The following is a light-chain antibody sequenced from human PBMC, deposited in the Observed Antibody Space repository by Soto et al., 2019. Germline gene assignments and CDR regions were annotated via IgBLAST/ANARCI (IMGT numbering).Light chain of an antibody. CDR1: QGISNY. CDR2: AAS. Sequence: DIQMTQSPSSLSASVGDRVTITCRASQGISNYLDWYQQKPGRAPKLLIYAASILQSWVPSRFSGSGSVTDFTLTISSLQSEDVATYYCQKYESAPWTFGRGTKVDIK. V-gene: IGKV1-27*01. CDR3: QKYESAPWT. J-gene: IGKJ1*01.